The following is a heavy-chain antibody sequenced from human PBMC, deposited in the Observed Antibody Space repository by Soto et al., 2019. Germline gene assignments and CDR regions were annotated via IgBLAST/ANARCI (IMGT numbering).Heavy chain of an antibody. CDR2: ISGSGGST. CDR3: AKNYEFWSGYNWFDP. J-gene: IGHJ5*02. CDR1: GFTFSSYA. Sequence: GGSLRLSCAASGFTFSSYAMSWVRQAPGKGLEWVSAISGSGGSTYYADSVKGRFAISRDNSKNTLYLQMNSLRAEDTAVYYCAKNYEFWSGYNWFDPWGQGTLVTVS. V-gene: IGHV3-23*01. D-gene: IGHD3-3*01.